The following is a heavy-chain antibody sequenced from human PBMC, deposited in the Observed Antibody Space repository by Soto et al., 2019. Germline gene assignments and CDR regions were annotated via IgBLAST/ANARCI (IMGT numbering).Heavy chain of an antibody. CDR1: GGSINRGRYY. CDR3: ARANYGQWLDF. D-gene: IGHD6-19*01. Sequence: QLQLQESGPGLVKPSQTLSLTCTVSGGSINRGRYYWTWIRQHPGKGLEWIGYISLSGSTYYNPSLKSRVSMSSYTSNNQFSLNMNSVTAADTAVYYCARANYGQWLDFWVQGTLGTVSS. CDR2: ISLSGST. J-gene: IGHJ4*02. V-gene: IGHV4-31*03.